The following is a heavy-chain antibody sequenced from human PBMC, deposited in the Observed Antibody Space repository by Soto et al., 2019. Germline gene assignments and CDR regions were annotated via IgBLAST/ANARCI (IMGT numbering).Heavy chain of an antibody. CDR3: AIIATSGGGDAFDI. CDR1: GFTFSNYA. CDR2: ILSDEINK. V-gene: IGHV3-30-3*01. Sequence: QVQLVESGGGVVQPGRSLRRSCAASGFTFSNYAMHWVRQAPGKGLEWVAAILSDEINKYSADSVNGRLTSTRDNSKNTLHLQRNSLRPEDTAVYYWAIIATSGGGDAFDIWGQGTMVNVSS. D-gene: IGHD6-13*01. J-gene: IGHJ3*02.